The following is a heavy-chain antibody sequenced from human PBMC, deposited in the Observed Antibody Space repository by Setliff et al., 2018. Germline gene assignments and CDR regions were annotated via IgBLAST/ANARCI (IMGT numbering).Heavy chain of an antibody. Sequence: ASVKVSCKASGYTFSSYAMNWVRQAPGQGLEWMGWISTNTGNPTYAQGFTGRFVFSLDTSVSTAYLQISSLKAEDTAVYYCAREGEGSTFFPLDAFDYWGQGTLVTVS. D-gene: IGHD3-16*01. CDR1: GYTFSSYA. V-gene: IGHV7-4-1*02. J-gene: IGHJ4*02. CDR3: AREGEGSTFFPLDAFDY. CDR2: ISTNTGNP.